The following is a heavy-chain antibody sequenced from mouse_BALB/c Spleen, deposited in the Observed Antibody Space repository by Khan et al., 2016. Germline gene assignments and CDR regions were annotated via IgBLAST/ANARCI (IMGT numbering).Heavy chain of an antibody. J-gene: IGHJ1*01. Sequence: QIQLVQSGPELKRPGKTVKISCKASGYTFTNYGINWVKQAPGKGLKWMGWINTSRGESTYADDFKGRFAFSLETSANTAYLQINNLKNEDTATYCCARYRYYYGSSRYFDVWGAGTTVTVSS. CDR2: INTSRGES. V-gene: IGHV9-3-1*01. CDR1: GYTFTNYG. D-gene: IGHD1-1*01. CDR3: ARYRYYYGSSRYFDV.